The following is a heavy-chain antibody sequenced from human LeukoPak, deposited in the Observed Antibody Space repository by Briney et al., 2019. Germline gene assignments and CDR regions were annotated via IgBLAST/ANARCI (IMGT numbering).Heavy chain of an antibody. CDR1: GGSISSGSYY. D-gene: IGHD3-22*01. CDR2: IYTSGST. V-gene: IGHV4-61*02. CDR3: ARDGYYDSSGYPHFDY. J-gene: IGHJ4*02. Sequence: PSETLSLTCTASGGSISSGSYYWSWIRQPAGKGLEWIGRIYTSGSTNYNPSLKGRVTISVDTSKNQFSLKLSSVTAADTAVYYCARDGYYDSSGYPHFDYWGQGTLVTVSS.